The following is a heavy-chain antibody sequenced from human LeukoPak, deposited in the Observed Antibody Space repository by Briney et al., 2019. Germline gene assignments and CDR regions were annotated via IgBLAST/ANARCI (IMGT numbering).Heavy chain of an antibody. CDR2: IGSTI. J-gene: IGHJ4*02. D-gene: IGHD3-3*01. V-gene: IGHV3-11*04. CDR3: ARDPKSYYDFWSGYGYFDY. CDR1: GFSLSDYY. Sequence: GGPLRLSCVASGFSLSDYYMSWIRQAPGKGLEWVSYIGSTIYYADSVKGRFTISRDNAKNSLYLQMNSLRAEDTAVYYCARDPKSYYDFWSGYGYFDYWGQGTLVTVSS.